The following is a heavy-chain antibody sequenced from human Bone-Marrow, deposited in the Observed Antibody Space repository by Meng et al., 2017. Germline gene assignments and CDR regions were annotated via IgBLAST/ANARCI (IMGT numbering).Heavy chain of an antibody. CDR1: GFTFSSYA. V-gene: IGHV3-23*01. CDR2: ISGSGGST. Sequence: GESLKISCAASGFTFSSYAMSWVRQAPGKGLEWVSAISGSGGSTYYADSVKGRFTISRDNSKNTLYLQMNSLRAEDTAVYYCARVPTLGLQGDYWGQGTLVTVSS. CDR3: ARVPTLGLQGDY. J-gene: IGHJ4*02. D-gene: IGHD5-24*01.